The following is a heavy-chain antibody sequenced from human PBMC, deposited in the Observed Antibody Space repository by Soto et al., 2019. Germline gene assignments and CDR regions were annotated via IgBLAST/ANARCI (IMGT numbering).Heavy chain of an antibody. V-gene: IGHV3-23*01. CDR3: EKCDGDYRYQYYGMDV. Sequence: EVQLLESGGGLVQPGGSLRLSCAASGFAFNTYAMSWVRQAPGKGLEWVASIAGSGGSAQSADSVKGRFTISRDNPKITLDLQMNSLRVEDTAVYYCEKCDGDYRYQYYGMDVWGQGTTVTVSS. CDR1: GFAFNTYA. CDR2: IAGSGGSA. D-gene: IGHD4-17*01. J-gene: IGHJ6*02.